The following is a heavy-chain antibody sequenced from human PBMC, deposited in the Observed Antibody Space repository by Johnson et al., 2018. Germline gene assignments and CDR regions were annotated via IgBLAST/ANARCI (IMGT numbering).Heavy chain of an antibody. CDR3: AKDLVSSSVPYYYHYGMDV. D-gene: IGHD6-6*01. J-gene: IGHJ6*02. Sequence: QVRLGQAGGGVVQPGRSLRLSCAASGFTFSSYGMHWVRQAPGKGLEWVDVISYDGSKKYYADSVKGRFTISSDNSKNTLYLQMNSQKDEETAVYYCAKDLVSSSVPYYYHYGMDVWGQGTTVTVSS. V-gene: IGHV3-30*18. CDR2: ISYDGSKK. CDR1: GFTFSSYG.